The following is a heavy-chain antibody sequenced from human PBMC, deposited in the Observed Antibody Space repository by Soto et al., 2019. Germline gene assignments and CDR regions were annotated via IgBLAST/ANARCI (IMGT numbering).Heavy chain of an antibody. J-gene: IGHJ4*02. V-gene: IGHV3-23*01. CDR1: GVTFSTYA. D-gene: IGHD2-8*01. CDR2: ISRSGGST. CDR3: AKGNASTYYFDS. Sequence: EVQLLESGGGLVQPGGSLRLSCAASGVTFSTYAMSWVRQAPGKGLEWVSAISRSGGSTYYADSVKGRFTVSRDNPENMLYLQMNSLRAEDTAVYFCAKGNASTYYFDSWGQGTLVTVSS.